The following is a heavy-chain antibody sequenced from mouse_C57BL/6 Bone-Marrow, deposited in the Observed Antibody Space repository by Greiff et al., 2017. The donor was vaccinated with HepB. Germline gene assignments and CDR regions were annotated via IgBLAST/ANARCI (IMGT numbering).Heavy chain of an antibody. CDR2: IYPGDGDT. CDR1: GYAFSSYW. V-gene: IGHV1-80*01. CDR3: ARSPAVSMDY. J-gene: IGHJ4*01. D-gene: IGHD3-3*01. Sequence: QVHVKQSGAELVKPGASVKISCKASGYAFSSYWMNWVKQRPGKGLEWIGQIYPGDGDTNYNGKFKGKATLTADKSSSTAYMQLSSLTSEDSAVYFCARSPAVSMDYWGQGTSVTVSS.